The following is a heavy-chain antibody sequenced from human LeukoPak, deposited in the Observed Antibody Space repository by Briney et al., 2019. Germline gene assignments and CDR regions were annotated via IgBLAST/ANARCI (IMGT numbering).Heavy chain of an antibody. CDR1: GYTFTSYY. D-gene: IGHD3-10*01. CDR3: ARDGVTMVRGPKSQYYMDV. J-gene: IGHJ6*03. V-gene: IGHV1-46*01. Sequence: ASVKVSCKASGYTFTSYYKHWVRQAPGQGLEWMGIINPSGGSTSYAQKFQGRVTMTRDMSTSTAYMELRSLRSDDTAVYYCARDGVTMVRGPKSQYYMDVWGKGTTVTVSS. CDR2: INPSGGST.